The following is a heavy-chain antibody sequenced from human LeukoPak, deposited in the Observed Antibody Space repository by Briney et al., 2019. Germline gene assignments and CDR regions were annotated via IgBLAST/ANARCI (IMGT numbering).Heavy chain of an antibody. J-gene: IGHJ6*01. CDR1: GGSISSYY. CDR3: ATRGPTLTTYYGVDV. Sequence: SETLSLTCTVSGGSISSYYWSWIRQPPGKGLEWSGYINYSRNTKYNPSLESRVTMSVDTSKNQFSLKLSSVTAADTAVYFCATRGPTLTTYYGVDVWGQGTTVTVSS. D-gene: IGHD4-17*01. CDR2: INYSRNT. V-gene: IGHV4-59*08.